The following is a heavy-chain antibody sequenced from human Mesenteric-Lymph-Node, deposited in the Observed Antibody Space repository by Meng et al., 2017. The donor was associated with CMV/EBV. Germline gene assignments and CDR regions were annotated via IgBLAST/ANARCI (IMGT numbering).Heavy chain of an antibody. Sequence: GTFRSYAISWVRQAPGQGLEWMGGIIPIFGTANYAQKFQGRVTITTDESTSTAYMELSSLRSEDTAVYYCARDTVAYSGSFNWYFDLWGRGTLVTVSS. CDR2: IIPIFGTA. CDR1: GTFRSYA. V-gene: IGHV1-69*05. J-gene: IGHJ2*01. CDR3: ARDTVAYSGSFNWYFDL. D-gene: IGHD1-26*01.